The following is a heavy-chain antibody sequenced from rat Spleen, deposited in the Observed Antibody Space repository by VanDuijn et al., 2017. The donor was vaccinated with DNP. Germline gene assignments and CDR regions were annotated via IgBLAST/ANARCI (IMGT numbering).Heavy chain of an antibody. D-gene: IGHD1-4*01. CDR2: IMHDGSSS. CDR1: GLIFSDYV. V-gene: IGHV5-7*01. CDR3: ATRDAAGMPD. Sequence: EVQLVASGGGLVQPGRSLKLSCAASGLIFSDYVMAWVRQSPNKGLEWVATIMHDGSSSFYRDSVKGRFTVSRDNAKSILYLQMESLKSEDTATYYCATRDAAGMPDWGQGVMVTVSS. J-gene: IGHJ2*01.